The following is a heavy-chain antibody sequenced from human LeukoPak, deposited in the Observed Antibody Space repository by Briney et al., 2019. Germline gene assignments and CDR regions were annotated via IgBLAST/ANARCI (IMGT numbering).Heavy chain of an antibody. CDR1: GFTFSSYW. CDR2: ISSSSSYI. J-gene: IGHJ4*02. CDR3: ARYYYDSSGLFDY. V-gene: IGHV3-21*01. D-gene: IGHD3-22*01. Sequence: GGSLRLSCAASGFTFSSYWMSWVRQAPGKGLEWVSSISSSSSYIYYADSVKGRFTISRDNAKNSLYLQMNSLRAEDTAVYYCARYYYDSSGLFDYWGQGTLVTVSS.